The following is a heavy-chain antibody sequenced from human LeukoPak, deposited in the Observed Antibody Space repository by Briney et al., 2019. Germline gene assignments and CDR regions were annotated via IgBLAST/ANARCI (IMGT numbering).Heavy chain of an antibody. D-gene: IGHD6-19*01. CDR1: GFTFSDYE. V-gene: IGHV3-48*03. CDR2: ISTSGSTI. CDR3: ARDSSGWSLDD. Sequence: PGGSLRLSCAASGFTFSDYEMNWVRQAPGKGLEWISYISTSGSTIYYADSVKGRFTISRDNAKNSLYLQINSLRAEDTAVYYCARDSSGWSLDDWGQGTLVTVSS. J-gene: IGHJ4*02.